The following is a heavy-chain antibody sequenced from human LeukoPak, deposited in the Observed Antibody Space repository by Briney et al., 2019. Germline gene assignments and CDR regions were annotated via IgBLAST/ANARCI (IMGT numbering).Heavy chain of an antibody. CDR3: ARGPGIVGATMDPFDY. V-gene: IGHV3-30*14. CDR2: ISYDGSNK. Sequence: GGSLRLSCAASGFTFSSYVMHWVRQAPGKGLEWVAVISYDGSNKYYADSVKGRFTISRDNSKNTLYLQMGSLRAEDMAVYYCARGPGIVGATMDPFDYWGQGTLVTVSS. D-gene: IGHD1-26*01. CDR1: GFTFSSYV. J-gene: IGHJ4*02.